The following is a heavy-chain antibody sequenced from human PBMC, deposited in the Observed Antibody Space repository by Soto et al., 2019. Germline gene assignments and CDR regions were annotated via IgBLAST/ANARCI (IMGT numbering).Heavy chain of an antibody. D-gene: IGHD4-17*01. Sequence: GGSLRLSCAFCGVALCNFWMNWVRQAPGKGPEWVGRIKSKTDGGTVEYAAPVKDRFTISRDDSENTLYLQMNSLKTEDTAVYHCSHGDYQYFESWGQGT. CDR2: IKSKTDGGTV. CDR1: GVALCNFW. CDR3: SHGDYQYFES. J-gene: IGHJ4*02. V-gene: IGHV3-15*07.